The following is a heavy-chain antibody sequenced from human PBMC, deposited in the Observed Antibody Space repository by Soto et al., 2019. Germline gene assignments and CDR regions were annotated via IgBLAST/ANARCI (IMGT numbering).Heavy chain of an antibody. Sequence: QVQLVESGGGVVQPGRCLRLYCAASGFTFSNYAMHWVRQAPGKGLEWVTSITLDGSKTYYADSVKGRFTITTDNSKNTLYLQMNTLRPEDTAVYYCARREGVGSCWYPYCFDYWGQGTLVTVSS. CDR2: ITLDGSKT. CDR3: ARREGVGSCWYPYCFDY. V-gene: IGHV3-30-3*01. CDR1: GFTFSNYA. J-gene: IGHJ4*02. D-gene: IGHD6-19*01.